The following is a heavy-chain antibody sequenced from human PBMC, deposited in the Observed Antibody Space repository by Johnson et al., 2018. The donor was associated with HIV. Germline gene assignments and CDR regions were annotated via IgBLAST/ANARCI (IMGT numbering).Heavy chain of an antibody. CDR3: TKDAHMVTPQRAFDI. V-gene: IGHV3-30*04. CDR1: GFTFSIYA. Sequence: QVQLVESGGGVVQPGRSLRLSCAASGFTFSIYAMHWVRQAPGKGLEWVAVISYDGSNKDYADSVKGRFTISRENSKNTLYLQMNSLRAEDTAVYYCTKDAHMVTPQRAFDIWGQGTMVTVSS. D-gene: IGHD5-18*01. J-gene: IGHJ3*02. CDR2: ISYDGSNK.